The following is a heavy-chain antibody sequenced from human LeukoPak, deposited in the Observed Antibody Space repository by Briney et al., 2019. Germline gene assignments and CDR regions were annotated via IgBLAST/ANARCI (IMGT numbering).Heavy chain of an antibody. CDR1: GFTFSSSW. CDR2: INRDGSNT. J-gene: IGHJ6*03. D-gene: IGHD3-3*01. V-gene: IGHV3-74*01. CDR3: ASLGHAGYYDFWSGYYMPYYMAV. Sequence: GGSLRLSCAAPGFTFSSSWMHGVPKSPGKGVVCVSRINRDGSNTSYADSVKGRFTISRDNAKNTLYLQMHSLRAEDTAVYYCASLGHAGYYDFWSGYYMPYYMAVWGKGTTVTVSS.